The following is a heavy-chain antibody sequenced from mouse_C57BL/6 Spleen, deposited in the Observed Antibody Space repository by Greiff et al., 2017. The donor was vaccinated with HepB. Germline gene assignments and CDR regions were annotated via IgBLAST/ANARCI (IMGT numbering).Heavy chain of an antibody. CDR3: ASRDIVTTSYYFDY. CDR1: GYTFTSYW. Sequence: QVQLQQPGAELVMPGASVKLSCKASGYTFTSYWMHWVKQRPGQGLEWIGEIDPSDSYTNYNQKFKGKSTLTVDKSSSTAYMQLSSLTSEDSAVYYCASRDIVTTSYYFDYWGQGTTLTVSS. V-gene: IGHV1-69*01. J-gene: IGHJ2*01. D-gene: IGHD2-5*01. CDR2: IDPSDSYT.